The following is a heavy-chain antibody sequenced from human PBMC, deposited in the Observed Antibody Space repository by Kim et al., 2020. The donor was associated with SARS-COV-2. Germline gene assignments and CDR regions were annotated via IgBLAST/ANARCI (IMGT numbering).Heavy chain of an antibody. CDR1: GYTLTELS. D-gene: IGHD3-10*01. Sequence: ASVKVSCKVSGYTLTELSMHWVRQAPGKGLEWMGGFDPEDGETIYAQKFQGRVTMTADTSTDTAYMELISLRSEDTAVYYCATDRHSMVRGTTPLDYWGQGTLVTVFS. CDR2: FDPEDGET. CDR3: ATDRHSMVRGTTPLDY. V-gene: IGHV1-24*01. J-gene: IGHJ4*02.